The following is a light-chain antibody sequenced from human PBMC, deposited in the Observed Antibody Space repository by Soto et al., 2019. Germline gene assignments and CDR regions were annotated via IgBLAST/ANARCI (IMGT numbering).Light chain of an antibody. CDR1: SSDVGGYNY. CDR2: DVS. J-gene: IGLJ1*01. CDR3: CSHAGSYTYV. V-gene: IGLV2-11*01. Sequence: QSALTQPRSVSGSPGQSVTISCTGTSSDVGGYNYVSWYQQHPGKAPKVMIYDVSKRPSGGPDRFSGSKSGNTASLTISGLQPEDEADYYCCSHAGSYTYVFGTGTKLTVL.